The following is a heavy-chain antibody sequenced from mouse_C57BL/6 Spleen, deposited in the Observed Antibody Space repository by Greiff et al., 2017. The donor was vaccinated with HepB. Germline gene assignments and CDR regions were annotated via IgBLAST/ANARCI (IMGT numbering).Heavy chain of an antibody. CDR1: GYTFTSYT. J-gene: IGHJ2*01. Sequence: QVQLKQSGAELARPGASVKMSCKASGYTFTSYTMHWVKQRPGQGLEWIGYINPSSGYTKYNQKFKDKATLTADKSSSTAYMQLSSLTSEDSAVYYCARETPYYFDYWGQGTTLTVSS. V-gene: IGHV1-4*01. CDR3: ARETPYYFDY. CDR2: INPSSGYT.